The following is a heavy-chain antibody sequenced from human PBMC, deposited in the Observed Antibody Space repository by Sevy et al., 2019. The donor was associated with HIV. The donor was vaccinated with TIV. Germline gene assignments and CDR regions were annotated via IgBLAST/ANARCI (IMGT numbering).Heavy chain of an antibody. CDR3: ARVSRWYDFWSGYYTISDTEYFQH. D-gene: IGHD3-3*01. CDR1: GYTFTSYD. J-gene: IGHJ1*01. V-gene: IGHV1-8*01. Sequence: ASLKVSCKASGYTFTSYDINWVRQATGQGLEWMGWMNPNSGNTGYAQKFQGRVTMTRNTSISTAYMELSSLRSEDTAVYYCARVSRWYDFWSGYYTISDTEYFQHWGQGTLVTVSS. CDR2: MNPNSGNT.